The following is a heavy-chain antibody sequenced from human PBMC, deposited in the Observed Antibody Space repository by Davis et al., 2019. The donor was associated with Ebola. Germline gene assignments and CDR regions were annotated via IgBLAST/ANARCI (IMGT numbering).Heavy chain of an antibody. CDR1: GGSISSSASY. Sequence: MPSETLSLTCTVSGGSISSSASYWGWPRQSPGKGLGWTGNIYYSIYDPGSTYYNPSLKSRVTISEDTSKNEVSQKLSSVTAADTAVYYCARLTYSMINKGYYYGWYFDLWGRGTLVTVSS. CDR3: ARLTYSMINKGYYYGWYFDL. J-gene: IGHJ2*01. CDR2: IYYSIYDPGST. V-gene: IGHV4-39*01. D-gene: IGHD3-22*01.